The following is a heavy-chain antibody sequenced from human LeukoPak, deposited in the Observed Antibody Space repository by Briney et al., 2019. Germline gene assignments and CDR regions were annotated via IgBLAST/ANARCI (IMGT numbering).Heavy chain of an antibody. J-gene: IGHJ4*02. V-gene: IGHV3-30-3*01. Sequence: GGSLRLSCAASGFTFSSYAMHWVRQAPGKGLEWVAVISYDGSNKYYADSMKGRFTISRDNSKNTLYLQMNSLRAKDTAVYYCARDRCSSTSCYLAYWGQGTLVTVCS. CDR1: GFTFSSYA. D-gene: IGHD2-2*01. CDR2: ISYDGSNK. CDR3: ARDRCSSTSCYLAY.